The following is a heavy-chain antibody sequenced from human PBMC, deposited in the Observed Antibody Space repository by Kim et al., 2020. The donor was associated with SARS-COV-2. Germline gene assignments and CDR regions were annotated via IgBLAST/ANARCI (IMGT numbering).Heavy chain of an antibody. D-gene: IGHD3-3*01. Sequence: GGSLRLSCTASGFKFGDYVVSWVRQAPGKGLEWVGFTRSKAFGGTTEYAASVKGRFIISRDDSKNSAYLQMNSLKTEDTAVYYCSILSFLEWFPKWGQGT. J-gene: IGHJ4*02. CDR1: GFKFGDYV. CDR3: SILSFLEWFPK. V-gene: IGHV3-49*04. CDR2: TRSKAFGGTT.